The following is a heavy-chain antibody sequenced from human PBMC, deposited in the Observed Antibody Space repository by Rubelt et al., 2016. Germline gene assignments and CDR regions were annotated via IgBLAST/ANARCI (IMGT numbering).Heavy chain of an antibody. J-gene: IGHJ4*02. D-gene: IGHD6-13*01. Sequence: WINAGNGNTKYSQKFQDRVTITRDTPASTAYMELSSLRSEDTAVYYCARIAYSSIWYYFAYWGQGTLVTVSS. CDR3: ARIAYSSIWYYFAY. CDR2: INAGNGNT. V-gene: IGHV1-3*01.